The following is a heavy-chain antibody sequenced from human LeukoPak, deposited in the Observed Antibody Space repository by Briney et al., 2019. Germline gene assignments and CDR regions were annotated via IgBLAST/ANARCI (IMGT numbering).Heavy chain of an antibody. CDR1: GGSISSSSYY. Sequence: PSETLSLTCTVSGGSISSSSYYWGWIRQPPGKGLEWIGSIYYSGSTYYNPSLKSRVTISVDTSKNQFSLKLSSVTAADTAVYYCAREAMATHDYGLQFDYWGQGTLVTVSS. J-gene: IGHJ4*02. D-gene: IGHD4-17*01. CDR3: AREAMATHDYGLQFDY. CDR2: IYYSGST. V-gene: IGHV4-39*07.